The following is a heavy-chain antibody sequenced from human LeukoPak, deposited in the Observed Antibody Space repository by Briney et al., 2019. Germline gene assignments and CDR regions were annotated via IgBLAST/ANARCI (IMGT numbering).Heavy chain of an antibody. D-gene: IGHD3-16*01. V-gene: IGHV3-74*01. CDR1: GFSFNTYS. Sequence: PGGSLRLSCAASGFSFNTYSMYWVRQVPEKGLVWVSRIKTDGSSTSYADSVKGRFTISRDNAKNTLYLQMNSLIAEDTAVYYCKSLYSGEMDYWGQGTLVTVS. CDR3: KSLYSGEMDY. J-gene: IGHJ4*02. CDR2: IKTDGSST.